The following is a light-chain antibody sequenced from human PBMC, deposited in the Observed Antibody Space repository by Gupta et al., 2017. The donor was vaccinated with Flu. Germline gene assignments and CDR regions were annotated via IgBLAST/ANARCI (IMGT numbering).Light chain of an antibody. CDR2: EVS. Sequence: SALSEPPFVYGSPGQSVTISCTGTSSDIGNYNRVSWYQQSPGTAPKLMIYEVSNRPSGVPDRFSGSKSGNTASLTISGLQAEDEADFYCSSYTTSSTYVFGTGTKVTVL. J-gene: IGLJ1*01. CDR3: SSYTTSSTYV. CDR1: SSDIGNYNR. V-gene: IGLV2-18*02.